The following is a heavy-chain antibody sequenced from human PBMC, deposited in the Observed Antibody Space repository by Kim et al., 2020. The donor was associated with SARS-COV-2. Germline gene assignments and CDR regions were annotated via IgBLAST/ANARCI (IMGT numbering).Heavy chain of an antibody. J-gene: IGHJ5*02. V-gene: IGHV1-69*01. CDR2: TA. D-gene: IGHD5-12*01. CDR3: ARDHGYSPKFDP. Sequence: TANYAQKFQGRVTITADESTSTAYMELSSLRSEDTAVYYCARDHGYSPKFDPWGQGTLVTVSS.